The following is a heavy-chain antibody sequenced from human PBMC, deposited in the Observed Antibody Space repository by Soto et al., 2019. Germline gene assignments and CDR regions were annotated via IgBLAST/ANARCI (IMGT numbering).Heavy chain of an antibody. D-gene: IGHD2-15*01. Sequence: QLQLQESGPGLVKPSETLSLTCTVSSGSISRTIYSWDWVRQPPGKGLEWSGSIFYRGSTYYNPSLTGRAAMSVDTSKNQFDLTLTSVTAADTAGYYCVRLCRGVTCNGFVPWGQGTLGTGSS. CDR1: SGSISRTIYS. CDR2: IFYRGST. CDR3: VRLCRGVTCNGFVP. J-gene: IGHJ5*02. V-gene: IGHV4-39*01.